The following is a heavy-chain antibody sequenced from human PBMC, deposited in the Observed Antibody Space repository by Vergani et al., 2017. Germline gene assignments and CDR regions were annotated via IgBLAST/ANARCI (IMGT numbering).Heavy chain of an antibody. CDR2: IYYSRST. V-gene: IGHV4-59*01. CDR3: ARIAIFRGMGGVDP. Sequence: QVQLQESGPGLVKPSETLSLTCTVSGCSISSYYWRWIRQPPGKGLEWIGYIYYSRSTNDNPPLKSRVTISVDTSENQFSLKLSSVTAADTAVYYCARIAIFRGMGGVDPWGQGTLVTLSS. J-gene: IGHJ5*02. D-gene: IGHD3-3*01. CDR1: GCSISSYY.